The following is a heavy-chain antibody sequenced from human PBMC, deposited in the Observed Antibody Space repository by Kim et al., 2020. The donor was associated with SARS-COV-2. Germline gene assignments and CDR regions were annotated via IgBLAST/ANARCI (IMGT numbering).Heavy chain of an antibody. CDR3: ARGAQDIVVVVAAVFPYYYCGMDV. Sequence: SETLSLTCAVYGGSFSGYYWSWIRQPPGKGLEWIGEINHSGSTNYNPSLKSRVTISVDTSKNQFSLKLSSVTAAGTAVYYCARGAQDIVVVVAAVFPYYYCGMDVWGQGTTVTVSS. CDR1: GGSFSGYY. D-gene: IGHD2-15*01. J-gene: IGHJ6*02. CDR2: INHSGST. V-gene: IGHV4-34*01.